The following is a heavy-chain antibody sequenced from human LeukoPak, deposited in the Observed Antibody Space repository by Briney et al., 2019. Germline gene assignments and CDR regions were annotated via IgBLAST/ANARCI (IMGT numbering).Heavy chain of an antibody. V-gene: IGHV3-48*02. CDR1: GFTFSSYS. CDR3: ARYGVVVAARDDLGYGMDV. J-gene: IGHJ6*02. Sequence: PGGSLRLSCAASGFTFSSYSMNWVRQAPGKGLEWVSYISSSSSTIYYADSVKGRFTISRDNAKNSLYLQMNSLRDEDTAVYYCARYGVVVAARDDLGYGMDVWGQGTTVTVSS. D-gene: IGHD2-15*01. CDR2: ISSSSSTI.